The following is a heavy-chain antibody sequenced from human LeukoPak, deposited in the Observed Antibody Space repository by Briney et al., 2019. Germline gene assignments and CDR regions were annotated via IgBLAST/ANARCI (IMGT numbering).Heavy chain of an antibody. J-gene: IGHJ4*02. CDR3: ARDLGWDYYDSSGSGFDY. CDR2: INPSGGST. D-gene: IGHD3-22*01. CDR1: GYTFTSYY. V-gene: IGHV1-46*01. Sequence: PGASVNVSCKASGYTFTSYYMHWVRQAPGQGLEWMGIINPSGGSTSYAQKFQGRVTMTRDTSTSTFYMELSSLRSEDTAVYYCARDLGWDYYDSSGSGFDYWGQGTLVTVSS.